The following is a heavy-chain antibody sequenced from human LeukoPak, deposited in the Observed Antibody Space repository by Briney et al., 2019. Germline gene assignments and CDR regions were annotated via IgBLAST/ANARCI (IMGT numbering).Heavy chain of an antibody. CDR2: INPNSGGT. CDR1: GYTFTSYD. CDR3: ARRRYGSGGEFDY. Sequence: GASVKVSCKASGYTFTSYDINWVRQAPGQGLEWMGWINPNSGGTNYAQKFQGRVTMTRDTSISTAYMELSRLKSDDTAVYYCARRRYGSGGEFDYWGQGTLVTVSS. D-gene: IGHD3-10*01. J-gene: IGHJ4*02. V-gene: IGHV1-2*02.